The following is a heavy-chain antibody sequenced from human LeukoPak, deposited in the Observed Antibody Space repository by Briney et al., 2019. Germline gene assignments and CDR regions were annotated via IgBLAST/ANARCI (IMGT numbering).Heavy chain of an antibody. CDR2: IYSAGNT. CDR1: GFTVSSNY. CDR3: ARGGTPGYSSGRIDY. Sequence: PGGSLRLSCVASGFTVSSNYMSWVRQAPGKGLEWVAVIYSAGNTYYADSVKGRCTISRHNSKNTLYLQMNRPRVEDTAGYYCARGGTPGYSSGRIDYWGQGTLVTVSS. V-gene: IGHV3-53*04. J-gene: IGHJ4*02. D-gene: IGHD6-19*01.